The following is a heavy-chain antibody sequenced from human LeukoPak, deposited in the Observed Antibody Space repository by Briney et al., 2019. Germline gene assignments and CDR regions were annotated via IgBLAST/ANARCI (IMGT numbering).Heavy chain of an antibody. J-gene: IGHJ4*02. V-gene: IGHV3-15*01. CDR2: IKSKTDGGTT. CDR3: AREEDSNSWLDFDS. D-gene: IGHD6-13*01. Sequence: PGGSLRLSCAASGFTFSNAWMSWVRQAPGKGLEWVGRIKSKTDGGTTDYVAPVNGRFTISRDDSKNTLYLQMNSLKTEDTAVYYCAREEDSNSWLDFDSWGQGTLVTVSS. CDR1: GFTFSNAW.